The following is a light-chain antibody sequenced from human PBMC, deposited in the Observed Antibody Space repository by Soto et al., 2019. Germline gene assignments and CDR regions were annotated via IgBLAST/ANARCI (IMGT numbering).Light chain of an antibody. CDR3: QQYNSQWT. Sequence: DIQMTQSPSTLSASVGDRVTITCRASQSISSWLAWYQQKPGRATKLLIYKASSLESGVPSRFSGSGSGTEFTLTISSLQPDDFATYYCQQYNSQWTFGQGTKVDIK. CDR1: QSISSW. CDR2: KAS. J-gene: IGKJ1*01. V-gene: IGKV1-5*03.